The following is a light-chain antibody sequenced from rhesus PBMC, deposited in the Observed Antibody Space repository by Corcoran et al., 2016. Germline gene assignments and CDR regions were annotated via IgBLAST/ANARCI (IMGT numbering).Light chain of an antibody. CDR3: YQHSSGSS. J-gene: IGKJ2*01. CDR1: QSVSSY. V-gene: IGKV3-10*01. CDR2: GAS. Sequence: QVILTQSPATLSLSPGERATLSCRASQSVSSYLAWYQQKPGQAPRLLIYGASSRATGIPDRFSGSGSGTDLPLTISSLEPEDVGVYHCYQHSSGSSFGQGTKVEIK.